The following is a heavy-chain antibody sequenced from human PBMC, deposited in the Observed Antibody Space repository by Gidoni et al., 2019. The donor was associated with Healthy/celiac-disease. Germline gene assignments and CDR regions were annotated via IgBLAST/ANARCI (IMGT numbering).Heavy chain of an antibody. V-gene: IGHV3-30-3*01. D-gene: IGHD6-13*01. CDR3: ARGLPLVTNYFDY. J-gene: IGHJ4*02. Sequence: QVQLVESGGGVVQPGRSLRLPCAAPGSTYISYSMHWVRQAPGKGLAWVEVISYDGSNIYYADSVKGRFTISKDNSKNTLYLQMNSLRSEDTAVYYCARGLPLVTNYFDYWGQGTLVTVSS. CDR2: ISYDGSNI. CDR1: GSTYISYS.